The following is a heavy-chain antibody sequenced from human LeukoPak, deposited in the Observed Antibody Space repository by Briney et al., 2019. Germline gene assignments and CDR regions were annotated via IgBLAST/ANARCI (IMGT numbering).Heavy chain of an antibody. CDR1: GGTFSSYA. CDR2: IIPIFGTA. CDR3: ARQHLGGWSPAFDY. D-gene: IGHD6-19*01. Sequence: SVEVSCKASGGTFSSYAISWVRQAPGQGLEWMGGIIPIFGTANYAQKFQGRVTITADKSTSTAYMELSSLRSEDTAVYYCARQHLGGWSPAFDYWGQGTLVTVSS. V-gene: IGHV1-69*06. J-gene: IGHJ4*02.